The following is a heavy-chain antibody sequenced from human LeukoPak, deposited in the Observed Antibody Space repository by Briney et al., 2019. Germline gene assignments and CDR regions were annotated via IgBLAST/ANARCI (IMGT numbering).Heavy chain of an antibody. CDR1: GFTFSSYG. CDR3: AKSPDSGSYFNFDY. J-gene: IGHJ4*02. D-gene: IGHD1-26*01. V-gene: IGHV3-30*18. Sequence: GGSLRLSCAAPGFTFSSYGMHWVRQAPGKGLEWVAVISYDGSNKYYADSVKGRFTISRDNSKNTLYLQMNSLRAEDTAVYYCAKSPDSGSYFNFDYWGQGTLVTVSS. CDR2: ISYDGSNK.